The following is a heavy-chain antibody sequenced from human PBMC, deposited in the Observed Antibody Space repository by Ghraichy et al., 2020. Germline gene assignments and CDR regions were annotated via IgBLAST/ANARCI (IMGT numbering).Heavy chain of an antibody. J-gene: IGHJ4*02. Sequence: GGSLRLSCAASGFTFSNYWMHWVRQAPGKGLEWVTNIKDDGSEKYYVDSVKGRFTISRDNAKNSLYLQMNSLRAEDTAIYYCTRGFDYWGQGTLLTVSS. CDR2: IKDDGSEK. CDR1: GFTFSNYW. CDR3: TRGFDY. V-gene: IGHV3-7*03.